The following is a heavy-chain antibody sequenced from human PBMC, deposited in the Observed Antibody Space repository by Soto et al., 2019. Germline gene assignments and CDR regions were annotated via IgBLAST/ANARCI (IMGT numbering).Heavy chain of an antibody. CDR2: IYKSATT. Sequence: SETLSLTCSVSGDSISNLDYFWAWIRQPPGQALEYIGYIYKSATTYYNPSFESRVAISVDTSKSQSSLNVTSVTAADTAVYFCARGRYCLTGRCFPNWFDSWGQGALVTVSS. CDR3: ARGRYCLTGRCFPNWFDS. J-gene: IGHJ5*01. V-gene: IGHV4-30-4*01. CDR1: GDSISNLDYF. D-gene: IGHD7-27*01.